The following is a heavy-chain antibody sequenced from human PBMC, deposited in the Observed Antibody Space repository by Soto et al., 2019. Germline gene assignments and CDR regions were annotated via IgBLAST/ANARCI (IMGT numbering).Heavy chain of an antibody. D-gene: IGHD5-18*01. CDR3: ARDGVQLWLSWFDH. V-gene: IGHV3-30-3*01. CDR2: ISYDGSNK. CDR1: GFNFSTHA. Sequence: GGSLRLSCAASGFNFSTHAMHWVRQAPGKGLEWVAVISYDGSNKYYADSVKGRFTISRDNSQTTLYLHLDRLRTEDTAVYYCARDGVQLWLSWFDHWGQGTPVTVSS. J-gene: IGHJ5*02.